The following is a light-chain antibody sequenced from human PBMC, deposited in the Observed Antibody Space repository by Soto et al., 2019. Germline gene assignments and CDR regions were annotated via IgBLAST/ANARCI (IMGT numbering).Light chain of an antibody. CDR1: QSVRTN. CDR3: QHYAYWPET. J-gene: IGKJ1*01. CDR2: YSS. V-gene: IGKV3D-15*01. Sequence: EVMMTQFPDTVSVTPGETVTLSCGASQSVRTNLAWYQQKPGQAPRLLIHYSSTRASDIPARFSGSGSGTNFTLAISSLKSEDFAVYDWQHYAYWPETFGQGTKVEIK.